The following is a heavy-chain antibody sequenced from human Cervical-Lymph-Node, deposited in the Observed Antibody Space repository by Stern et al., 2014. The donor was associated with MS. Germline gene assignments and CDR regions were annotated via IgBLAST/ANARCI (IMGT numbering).Heavy chain of an antibody. CDR2: VNPRKGSM. CDR1: GYNFTSHY. D-gene: IGHD3-22*01. Sequence: QVQLGQSGAEVKKPGASVRVSCKASGYNFTSHYMHWVRQAPGQGLEWMGTVNPRKGSMFYAQKFQGRVTMTRDTSTSTVHMELSSLRSEDTAVYYCARDEMGSDISGYYYGGLDFWGHGTLVTVSS. J-gene: IGHJ4*01. CDR3: ARDEMGSDISGYYYGGLDF. V-gene: IGHV1-46*01.